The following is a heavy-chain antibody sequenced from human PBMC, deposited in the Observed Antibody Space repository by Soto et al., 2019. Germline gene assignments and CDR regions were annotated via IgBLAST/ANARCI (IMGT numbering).Heavy chain of an antibody. J-gene: IGHJ3*02. CDR3: ARQNPIAAADAFDI. CDR1: GYSFTSYW. CDR2: IYPGDSDT. V-gene: IGHV5-51*01. D-gene: IGHD6-13*01. Sequence: PGESLKISCTSSGYSFTSYWIGWVRQMPGKGLEWMGIIYPGDSDTRYSPSFQGQVTISADKSISTAYLQWSSLKASDTAMYYCARQNPIAAADAFDIWGQGTMVTVSS.